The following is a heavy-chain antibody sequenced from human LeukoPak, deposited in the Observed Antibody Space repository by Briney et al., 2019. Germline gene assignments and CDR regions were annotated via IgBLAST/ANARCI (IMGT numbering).Heavy chain of an antibody. J-gene: IGHJ4*02. V-gene: IGHV4-4*07. D-gene: IGHD6-19*01. CDR3: ARVAKSIAVASYYFDY. CDR1: GGSISRYY. Sequence: PSETLSLTCTVPGGSISRYYWSWIRQPAGKGLEWIGRIYTSGSTNYNPSLKSRVTMSEDTSKNQFSLKLSYVTAADPAVYYCARVAKSIAVASYYFDYWGQGTLVTVSS. CDR2: IYTSGST.